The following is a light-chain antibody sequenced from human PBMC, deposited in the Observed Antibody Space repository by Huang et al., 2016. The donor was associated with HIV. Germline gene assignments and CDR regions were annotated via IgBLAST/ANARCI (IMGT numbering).Light chain of an antibody. CDR3: QQYNNWPPLT. CDR1: QSVSSN. CDR2: GAS. J-gene: IGKJ4*01. Sequence: EIVMTQSPATLSVSPGERATLSCRASQSVSSNLAWYQQQPGQAPRLLIYGASTRATGSPARFSGSGSGREFTHTISSLQSEDFAVYYCQQYNNWPPLTFGGGTKVEIK. V-gene: IGKV3-15*01.